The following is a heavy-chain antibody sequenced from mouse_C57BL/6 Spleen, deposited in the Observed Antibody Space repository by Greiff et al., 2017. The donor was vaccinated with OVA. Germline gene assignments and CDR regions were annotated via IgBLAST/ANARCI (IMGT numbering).Heavy chain of an antibody. Sequence: EVQLQQSVAELVRPGASVKLSCTASGFNIKNTYMHWVKQRPDQGLEWIGRIDPANGNTKYAPKFQGKATITADTSSNTAYRQLSSRTSEETAIYYGAEAGLLQGENLDSWGQGTTLTVSS. D-gene: IGHD2-3*01. V-gene: IGHV14-3*01. CDR3: AEAGLLQGENLDS. CDR2: IDPANGNT. J-gene: IGHJ2*01. CDR1: GFNIKNTY.